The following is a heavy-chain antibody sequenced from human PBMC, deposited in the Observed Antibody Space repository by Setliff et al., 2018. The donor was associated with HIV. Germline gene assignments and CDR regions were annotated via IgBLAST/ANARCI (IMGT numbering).Heavy chain of an antibody. CDR2: INHSGST. Sequence: PSETLSLTCAVYGGSFSGYYWSWIRQPPGKGLEWIGEINHSGSTNYNPSLKSRVTISVDTSKNQFSLKLSSVTAADTAVFYCARQAWHSGSSGPNLSDYWGQGTTVTVSS. CDR1: GGSFSGYY. V-gene: IGHV4-34*01. CDR3: ARQAWHSGSSGPNLSDY. J-gene: IGHJ4*03. D-gene: IGHD3-22*01.